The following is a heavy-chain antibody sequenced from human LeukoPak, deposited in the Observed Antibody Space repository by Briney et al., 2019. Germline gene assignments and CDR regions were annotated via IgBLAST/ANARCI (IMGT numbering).Heavy chain of an antibody. CDR1: GFTFSSYA. Sequence: PGGSLRLSCAASGFTFSSYAMHWVRQAPGKGLEWVAVISYDGSNKYYADSVKGRFTISRDNSKNTLYLQMNSLRAEDTAVYYCARDWNDILTGYALDGGWFDPWGQGTLVTVSS. CDR3: ARDWNDILTGYALDGGWFDP. V-gene: IGHV3-30-3*01. J-gene: IGHJ5*02. CDR2: ISYDGSNK. D-gene: IGHD3-9*01.